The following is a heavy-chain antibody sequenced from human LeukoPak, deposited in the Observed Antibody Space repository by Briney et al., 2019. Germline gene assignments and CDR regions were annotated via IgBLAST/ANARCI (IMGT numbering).Heavy chain of an antibody. V-gene: IGHV4-61*01. CDR1: GGSDSSGPYY. J-gene: IGHJ4*02. CDR2: NYYSGSP. D-gene: IGHD1-14*01. CDR3: ARTAITEDSDY. Sequence: PSETLSLTCTVSGGSDSSGPYYWSWIRQPPGKGLEWIGYNYYSGSPNYNPSLKNRVNLSPDHSHNQYSLKLSPVTRADTAVYCCARTAITEDSDYWGLGTLVTVSS.